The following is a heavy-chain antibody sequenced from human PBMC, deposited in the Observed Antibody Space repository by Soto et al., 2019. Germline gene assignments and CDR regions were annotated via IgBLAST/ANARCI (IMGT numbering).Heavy chain of an antibody. J-gene: IGHJ4*02. CDR3: APSVLSGRMTSFDY. V-gene: IGHV3-30*03. Sequence: GGSLRLSCAASGFTFSSYGMHWVRQAPGKGLEWVAVISYDGSNKYYADSVKGRFTISRDNSKNTLYLQMNSLRAEDTAVYYCAPSVLSGRMTSFDYWGQGTLVTVSS. CDR2: ISYDGSNK. CDR1: GFTFSSYG. D-gene: IGHD6-19*01.